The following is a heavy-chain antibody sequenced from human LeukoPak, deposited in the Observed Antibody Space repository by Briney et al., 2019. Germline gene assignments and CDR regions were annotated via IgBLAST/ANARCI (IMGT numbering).Heavy chain of an antibody. Sequence: GGSLRLSCAASGFTFRSYVMNWVRQTPGKGLEWVSALSGSGGSTNYAGSVTGRFIISRDNSKNTLYLQMNSLRAGDTAVYYCAKAYCSSTSCYTDYSYGMDVWGQGTTVTVSS. CDR1: GFTFRSYV. CDR3: AKAYCSSTSCYTDYSYGMDV. CDR2: LSGSGGST. D-gene: IGHD2-2*02. J-gene: IGHJ6*02. V-gene: IGHV3-23*01.